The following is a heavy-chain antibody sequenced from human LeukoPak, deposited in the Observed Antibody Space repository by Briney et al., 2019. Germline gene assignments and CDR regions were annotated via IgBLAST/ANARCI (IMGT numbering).Heavy chain of an antibody. J-gene: IGHJ4*02. CDR1: GDSINSLDL. V-gene: IGHV4-4*02. CDR3: SSGLYYYYFDY. Sequence: PSETLSPTCTVSGDSINSLDLWSWVRQPPGKGLEWIGEMYLSGTTHSNPSVKSRVTISIDKSKNQFFLNLSSVYYCAGLVGRYSSGLYYYYFDYWGQGTLVTVSS. D-gene: IGHD3-22*01. CDR2: MYLSGTT.